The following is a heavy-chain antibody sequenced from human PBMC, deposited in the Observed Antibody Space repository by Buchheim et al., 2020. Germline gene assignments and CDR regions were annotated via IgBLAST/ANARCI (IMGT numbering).Heavy chain of an antibody. Sequence: EVQLVESGGGLVQPGGSLRLSCAASGFTFSSYEMNWVRQAPGKGLEWVSYISSSGSTIYYADSVKGRFTISRDNAKNSLYLQMNSLRAEDTAVYYCARAGYCSSTSCYIQGIFYYYYYGMDVGGQGTT. CDR1: GFTFSSYE. J-gene: IGHJ6*02. V-gene: IGHV3-48*03. CDR3: ARAGYCSSTSCYIQGIFYYYYYGMDV. D-gene: IGHD2-2*02. CDR2: ISSSGSTI.